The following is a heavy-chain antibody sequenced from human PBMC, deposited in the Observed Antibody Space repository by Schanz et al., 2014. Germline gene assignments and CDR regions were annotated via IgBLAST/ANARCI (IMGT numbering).Heavy chain of an antibody. V-gene: IGHV3-23*01. CDR1: GFTFSSYA. CDR3: AKQSHYDILYVTRN. D-gene: IGHD3-9*01. CDR2: LSGSGGST. Sequence: EVQLLESGGGLVQPGGSLRLSCAASGFTFSSYAMSWVRQAPGKGLEWVSALSGSGGSTYYADSVKGRFTISRDNSKNTLDLQTNGLRAEDTAVYCSAKQSHYDILYVTRNWGQGTLXTVSS. J-gene: IGHJ4*02.